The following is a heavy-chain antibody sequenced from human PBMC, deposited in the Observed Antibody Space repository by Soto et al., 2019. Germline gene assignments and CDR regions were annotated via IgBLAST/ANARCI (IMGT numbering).Heavy chain of an antibody. CDR1: GYTFTSYG. D-gene: IGHD3-22*01. V-gene: IGHV1-18*01. CDR2: ISAYNGNT. CDR3: ARDNLRVIVAPYYFDY. Sequence: GASVKVSCKASGYTFTSYGISWVRQAPGQGLEWMGWISAYNGNTNYAQKLQGRVTMTTGTSTSTAYMELRSLRSDDTAVYYCARDNLRVIVAPYYFDYWGQGTLVTVSS. J-gene: IGHJ4*02.